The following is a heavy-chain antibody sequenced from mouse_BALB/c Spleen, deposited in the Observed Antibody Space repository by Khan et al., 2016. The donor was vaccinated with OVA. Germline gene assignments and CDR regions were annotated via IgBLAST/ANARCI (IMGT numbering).Heavy chain of an antibody. J-gene: IGHJ3*01. V-gene: IGHV1S135*01. D-gene: IGHD2-4*01. Sequence: VQLKESGPELMKPGASVKISCKASGYTFTSYYIHWVMQSHGKSLEWIGYIDPFSGGTTYTQKFKGKATLSVDKSSSTAYLHLSNLKSEDTAIYYCTRHDYVGWFTYWGQGTLVTVSA. CDR3: TRHDYVGWFTY. CDR2: IDPFSGGT. CDR1: GYTFTSYY.